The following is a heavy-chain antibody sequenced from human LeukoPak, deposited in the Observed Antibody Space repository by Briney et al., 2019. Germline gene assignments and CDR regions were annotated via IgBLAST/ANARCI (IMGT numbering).Heavy chain of an antibody. Sequence: SETLSLTCTVSGVSISNAGYLWSWIRQPPGKGLEWIGYIYHSGSTYYNPSLKSRVTISVDRSKNQFSLKLSSVTAADTAVYYCARVGWSGYYSHYYMDVWGKGTTVTVSS. CDR2: IYHSGST. V-gene: IGHV4-30-2*01. D-gene: IGHD3-3*01. J-gene: IGHJ6*03. CDR3: ARVGWSGYYSHYYMDV. CDR1: GVSISNAGYL.